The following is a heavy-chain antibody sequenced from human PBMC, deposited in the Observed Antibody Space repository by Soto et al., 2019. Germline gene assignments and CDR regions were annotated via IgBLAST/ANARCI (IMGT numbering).Heavy chain of an antibody. CDR1: GFSFSGYN. Sequence: GGSLRLSCAASGFSFSGYNMNWVRQAPGKGLEWVSSISGDSNYIYYADSVQGRFTISRDNAKNSVYLQMNSLRAEDTAVYYCARVVYFDRSAYGLWGQGTMVTVSS. CDR3: ARVVYFDRSAYGL. D-gene: IGHD3-22*01. CDR2: ISGDSNYI. V-gene: IGHV3-21*01. J-gene: IGHJ3*01.